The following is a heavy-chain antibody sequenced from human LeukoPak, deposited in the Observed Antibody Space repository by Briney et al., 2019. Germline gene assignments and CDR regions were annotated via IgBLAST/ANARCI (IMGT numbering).Heavy chain of an antibody. CDR3: ARVARYGGTFDY. CDR1: GYTFTSYY. V-gene: IGHV1-18*04. Sequence: ASVKVSCKASGYTFTSYYMHWVRQAPGQGLEWMGWISAYNGNTNYAQKLQGRVTMTTDTSTSTAYMELRSLRSDDTAVYYCARVARYGGTFDYWGQGTLVTVSS. J-gene: IGHJ4*02. CDR2: ISAYNGNT. D-gene: IGHD4-23*01.